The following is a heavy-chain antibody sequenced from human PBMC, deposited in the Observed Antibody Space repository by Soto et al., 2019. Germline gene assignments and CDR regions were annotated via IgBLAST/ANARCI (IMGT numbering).Heavy chain of an antibody. CDR3: ARDGCSGASCQFDY. V-gene: IGHV1-18*01. D-gene: IGHD2-15*01. J-gene: IGHJ4*02. CDR2: IGADNGNT. Sequence: QVQLVQSGAEVKKPGASVKVSCKASGYTFNSYGFSWVRQAPGQGLEWMGGIGADNGNTNYAQKFQGRVTITTDTSTNTAYMERRSLRCDDAAVYYCARDGCSGASCQFDYWGQGTLVSVSS. CDR1: GYTFNSYG.